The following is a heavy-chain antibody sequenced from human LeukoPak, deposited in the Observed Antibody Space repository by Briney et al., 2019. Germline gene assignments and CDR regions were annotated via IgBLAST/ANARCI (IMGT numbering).Heavy chain of an antibody. D-gene: IGHD5-18*01. CDR1: GYTFTSYY. Sequence: ASVKVSCKASGYTFTSYYMHWVRRAPGQGLEWMGIINPSGGSTSYAQKFQGRVTMTRDTSTSTVYMELSSLRSEDTAVYYCARGRRSARVAHYGYFYFDYWGQGTMVTVSS. J-gene: IGHJ4*02. CDR3: ARGRRSARVAHYGYFYFDY. V-gene: IGHV1-46*01. CDR2: INPSGGST.